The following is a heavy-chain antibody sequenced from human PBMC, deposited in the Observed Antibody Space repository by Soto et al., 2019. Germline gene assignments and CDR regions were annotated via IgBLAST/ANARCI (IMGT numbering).Heavy chain of an antibody. CDR1: GYTFTGYY. CDR2: INPNSGGT. CDR3: ASPPVEKSSSGYVFDI. D-gene: IGHD6-6*01. Sequence: ASVKVSCKASGYTFTGYYMHWVRQAPGQGLERMGWINPNSGGTNYAQKFQGWVTMTRDTSISTAYMELSRLRSDDTAVYYCASPPVEKSSSGYVFDIGGKGTMVTVPS. J-gene: IGHJ3*02. V-gene: IGHV1-2*04.